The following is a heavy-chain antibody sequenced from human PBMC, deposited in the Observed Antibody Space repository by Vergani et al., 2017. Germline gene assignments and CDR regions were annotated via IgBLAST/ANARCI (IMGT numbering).Heavy chain of an antibody. CDR2: ISYDGSNK. CDR3: AKDSRVRGVNPDPDYYYYYMDV. J-gene: IGHJ6*03. CDR1: GFTFSSYG. Sequence: QVQLVESGGGVVQPGRSLRLSCAASGFTFSSYGMHWVRQAPGKGLEWVAVISYDGSNKYYADSVKGRFTISRDNSKNTLYLRMNSLRAEDTAVYYCAKDSRVRGVNPDPDYYYYYMDVWGKGTTVTVSS. D-gene: IGHD3-10*01. V-gene: IGHV3-30*18.